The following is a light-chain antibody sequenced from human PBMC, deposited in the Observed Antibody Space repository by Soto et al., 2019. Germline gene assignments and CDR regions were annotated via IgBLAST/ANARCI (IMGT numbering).Light chain of an antibody. CDR3: SSYTSSSPYV. Sequence: SVLTQPASVSGSPGQSITISCTGTSSDVGGYNYVSWYQQHPGKAPKLMIYDVSNRPSGVSNRFSGSKSGNTASLTISGLQAEDEADYYCSSYTSSSPYVFGTGTKVPVL. CDR1: SSDVGGYNY. CDR2: DVS. J-gene: IGLJ1*01. V-gene: IGLV2-14*01.